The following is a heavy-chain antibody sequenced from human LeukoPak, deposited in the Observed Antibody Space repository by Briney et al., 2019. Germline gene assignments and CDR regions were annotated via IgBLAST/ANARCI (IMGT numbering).Heavy chain of an antibody. CDR1: GGSISSYY. D-gene: IGHD1-1*01. Sequence: RPSETLSLTCTVSGGSISSYYWSWIRQPPGKGLEWIGYIYYSGSTNYNPSLKSRVTISVDTSKNQFSLKLSSVTAADTAVYYCARSRLPGTRGYWFDPWGQGTLVTVSS. V-gene: IGHV4-59*01. CDR2: IYYSGST. J-gene: IGHJ5*02. CDR3: ARSRLPGTRGYWFDP.